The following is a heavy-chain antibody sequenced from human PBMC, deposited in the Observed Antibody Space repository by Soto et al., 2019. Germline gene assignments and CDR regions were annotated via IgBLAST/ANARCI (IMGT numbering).Heavy chain of an antibody. V-gene: IGHV1-69*01. CDR1: GGTFSSYA. CDR3: ARCGSYGGYYYYGMDV. J-gene: IGHJ6*02. D-gene: IGHD1-26*01. Sequence: QVQLVQSGAEVKKPGSSVKVSCKASGGTFSSYAISWVRQAPGQGLEWMGGIIPIFGTANYALKFQGRVTITADESTSTAYMELSSVRSEDTAVYYCARCGSYGGYYYYGMDVWGQGTTVTVSS. CDR2: IIPIFGTA.